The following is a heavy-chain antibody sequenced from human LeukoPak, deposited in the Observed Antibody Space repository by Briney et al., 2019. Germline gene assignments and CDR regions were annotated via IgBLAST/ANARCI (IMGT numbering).Heavy chain of an antibody. V-gene: IGHV4-39*01. J-gene: IGHJ4*02. CDR1: GGSISSSSYY. CDR3: ARRGRSGSGSYYPNCIFDY. D-gene: IGHD1-26*01. CDR2: IYYSGST. Sequence: SETLSLTCTVSGGSISSSSYYWGWIRQPPGKGLEWIGGIYYSGSTYYNPSLKSRVTISVDTSKNQFSLKLSSVTAADTAVYYCARRGRSGSGSYYPNCIFDYWGQGTLVTVSS.